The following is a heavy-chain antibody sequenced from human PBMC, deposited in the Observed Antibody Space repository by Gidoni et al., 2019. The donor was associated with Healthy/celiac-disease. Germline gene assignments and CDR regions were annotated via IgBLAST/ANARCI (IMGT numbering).Heavy chain of an antibody. J-gene: IGHJ4*02. CDR2: ISSSSSTI. Sequence: EVQLVESGGGLVQPGGSLRLSCAASGFTFSSYSMNLVRQAPGKGLEWVSYISSSSSTIYYADSVKGRFTISRDNAKNSLYLQMNSLRAEDTAVYYCARGAVLLWFGEFDYWGQGTLVTVSS. D-gene: IGHD3-10*01. CDR1: GFTFSSYS. CDR3: ARGAVLLWFGEFDY. V-gene: IGHV3-48*01.